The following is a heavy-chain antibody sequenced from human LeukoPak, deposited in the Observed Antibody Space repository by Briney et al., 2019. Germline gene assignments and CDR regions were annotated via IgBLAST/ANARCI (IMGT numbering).Heavy chain of an antibody. CDR2: IYHSGST. V-gene: IGHV4-38-2*01. D-gene: IGHD3-3*01. Sequence: PSETLSLTCAVSGYSISSGYYWGWIRQPPGKGLEWIGSIYHSGSTYYNPSLKSRVTISVDTSKNQFSLKLSSVTAADTAVYYCARANYDFWSGYLVFDYWGQGTMVTVSS. CDR1: GYSISSGYY. J-gene: IGHJ4*02. CDR3: ARANYDFWSGYLVFDY.